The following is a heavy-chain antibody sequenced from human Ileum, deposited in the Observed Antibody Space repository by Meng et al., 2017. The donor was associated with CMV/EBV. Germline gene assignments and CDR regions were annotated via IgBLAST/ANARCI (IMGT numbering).Heavy chain of an antibody. D-gene: IGHD3-10*01. V-gene: IGHV3-30*19. CDR2: ISYDGSNK. J-gene: IGHJ4*02. Sequence: GESLKISCAVSGFTFSDHYMDWVRQAPGKGLEWVAVISYDGSNKYYADSVKGRFTISRDNSKNTLYLQMNSLRAEDTAVYYCASFYGSGASWGQGTLVTVSS. CDR3: ASFYGSGAS. CDR1: GFTFSDHY.